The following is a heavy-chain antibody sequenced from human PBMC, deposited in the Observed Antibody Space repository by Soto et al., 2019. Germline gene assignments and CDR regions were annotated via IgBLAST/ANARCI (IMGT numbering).Heavy chain of an antibody. CDR2: IYPGDSDS. J-gene: IGHJ6*02. Sequence: PGESLKISCKASGYSFTTYWIGWVRQMPGKGLDWMGIIYPGDSDSRYNPSFQGHVTISADKSISTAYLQWSSLRASDSAIYYCARHANSRTSEYDYYAVDVWGLGTSVTVSS. D-gene: IGHD5-12*01. V-gene: IGHV5-51*01. CDR3: ARHANSRTSEYDYYAVDV. CDR1: GYSFTTYW.